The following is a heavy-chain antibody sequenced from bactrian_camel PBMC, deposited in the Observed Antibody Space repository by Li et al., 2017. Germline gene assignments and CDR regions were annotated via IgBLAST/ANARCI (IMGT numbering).Heavy chain of an antibody. CDR3: TRDPFQAWMY. V-gene: IGHV3S1*01. CDR2: LTRDGTT. CDR1: GFTFRNYW. J-gene: IGHJ4*01. D-gene: IGHD3*01. Sequence: QLVESGGGLVQPGGSLRLSCAASGFTFRNYWTYWVRQAPGKGLEWVSTLTRDGTTYYADSVKGRFTLSRDSAMNTLFLQLNNLKPEDSGVYYCTRDPFQAWMYWGQGTQVTVS.